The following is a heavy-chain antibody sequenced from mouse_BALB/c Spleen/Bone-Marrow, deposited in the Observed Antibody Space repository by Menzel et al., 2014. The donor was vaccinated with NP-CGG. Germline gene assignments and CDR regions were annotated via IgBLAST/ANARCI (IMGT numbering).Heavy chain of an antibody. J-gene: IGHJ1*01. Sequence: VQLQQSGAELVRPGALVKLSYKASGFNIKDYYMYWVKQRPEQGLEWIGWIDPENGNTIYDPKFQGKASITVDTSSNTAYLQLSSLTSEDTAVYYCASYYRYDRYFDVWGAGTTVTASS. V-gene: IGHV14-1*02. D-gene: IGHD2-14*01. CDR2: IDPENGNT. CDR1: GFNIKDYY. CDR3: ASYYRYDRYFDV.